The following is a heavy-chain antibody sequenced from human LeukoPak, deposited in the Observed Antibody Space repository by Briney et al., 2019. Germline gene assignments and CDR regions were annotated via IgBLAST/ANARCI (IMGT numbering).Heavy chain of an antibody. J-gene: IGHJ5*02. D-gene: IGHD3-22*01. CDR1: GYTFTSYY. Sequence: ASVKVSCKASGYTFTSYYMHRVRQAPGQGLEWVGIINPSGGSTSYAQKFQGRVTMTRDTSTSTVHMELSSLRSEDTAVYYCARNIDYYDSSGYYGFDPWGQGTLVTVSS. CDR2: INPSGGST. CDR3: ARNIDYYDSSGYYGFDP. V-gene: IGHV1-46*01.